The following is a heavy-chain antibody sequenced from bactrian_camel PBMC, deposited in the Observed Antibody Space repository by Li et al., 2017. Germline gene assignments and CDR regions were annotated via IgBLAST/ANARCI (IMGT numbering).Heavy chain of an antibody. D-gene: IGHD2*01. CDR2: IDRNGYP. Sequence: HVQLVESGGGSVTAGGSLRLSCTASGYTFDNFCVAWFRQAPGKEREGVADIDRNGYPTYTYSVKDRFTISKDNVKNTLYLDMNILRPEDTAMYFCAADNFNLQLARHYKYWGQGTQVTVS. CDR3: AADNFNLQLARHYKY. J-gene: IGHJ4*01. V-gene: IGHV3S55*01. CDR1: GYTFDNFC.